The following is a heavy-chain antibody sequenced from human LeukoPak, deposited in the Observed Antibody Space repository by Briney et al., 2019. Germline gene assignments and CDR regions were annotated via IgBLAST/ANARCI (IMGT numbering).Heavy chain of an antibody. CDR3: AREARWGAFDI. CDR1: GFTFSSYA. J-gene: IGHJ3*02. D-gene: IGHD3-16*01. CDR2: ISYDDSNK. V-gene: IGHV3-30-3*01. Sequence: GRSLRLSCSASGFTFSSYAMHWVRQAPGKGLELVAVISYDDSNKYYADSVKGRFTISRDNSKNTLYLQMNSLRAEDTAVYYCAREARWGAFDIWGQGTMVTVSS.